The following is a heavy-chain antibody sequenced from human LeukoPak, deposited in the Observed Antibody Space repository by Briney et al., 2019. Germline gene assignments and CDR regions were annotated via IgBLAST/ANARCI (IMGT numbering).Heavy chain of an antibody. CDR3: ARTSGYSSGWYLYYYMDV. V-gene: IGHV4-34*01. CDR1: GGSFSGYY. Sequence: PSETLSLTCAVYGGSFSGYYWSWIRQPPGEGLEWIGEINHSGSTNYNPSLKSRVTTSVDTSKNQFSLKLSSVTAADTAVYYCARTSGYSSGWYLYYYMDVWGKGTTVTVSS. CDR2: INHSGST. D-gene: IGHD6-19*01. J-gene: IGHJ6*03.